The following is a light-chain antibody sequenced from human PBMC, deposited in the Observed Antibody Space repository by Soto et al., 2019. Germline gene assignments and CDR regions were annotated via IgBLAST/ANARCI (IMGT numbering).Light chain of an antibody. CDR2: EVS. V-gene: IGLV2-14*01. CDR3: SSYTSSTTLE. CDR1: SSDVGGINY. Sequence: QSALTQPASVSGSPGQSITISCTGTSSDVGGINYVSWYQQHPGKAPKLMIFEVSNRPSGVSNRFSGSKSGYTASLTISGLQAEDEAEYYCSSYTSSTTLEFGGGTQLTVL. J-gene: IGLJ2*01.